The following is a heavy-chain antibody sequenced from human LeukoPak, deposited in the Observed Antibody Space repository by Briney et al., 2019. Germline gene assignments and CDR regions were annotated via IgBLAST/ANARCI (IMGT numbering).Heavy chain of an antibody. V-gene: IGHV3-48*04. CDR1: GFTFSSYS. J-gene: IGHJ4*02. D-gene: IGHD2-15*01. CDR3: ARDAAYSRFDY. Sequence: GGSLRLSCAASGFTFSSYSMNWVRQAPGKGLEWVSYISSSSSTIYYADSVKGRFTISRDNAQSSLYLQMNSLRVEDTAVYYCARDAAYSRFDYWGRGTLVTVSS. CDR2: ISSSSSTI.